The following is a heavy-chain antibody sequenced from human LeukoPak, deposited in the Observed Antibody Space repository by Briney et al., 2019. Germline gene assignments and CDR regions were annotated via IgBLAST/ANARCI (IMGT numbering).Heavy chain of an antibody. CDR3: ARVEGYGSLYYFDY. Sequence: PSQTLSLTCTVSGGSISSGGYYWSWIRQPPGKGLEWIGYIYHSGNTYYNPSLKSRVTISVDRSKNQFSLKLRSVTAAYTAVYYCARVEGYGSLYYFDYWGQGTLVTVSS. CDR1: GGSISSGGYY. CDR2: IYHSGNT. D-gene: IGHD2-15*01. J-gene: IGHJ4*02. V-gene: IGHV4-30-2*01.